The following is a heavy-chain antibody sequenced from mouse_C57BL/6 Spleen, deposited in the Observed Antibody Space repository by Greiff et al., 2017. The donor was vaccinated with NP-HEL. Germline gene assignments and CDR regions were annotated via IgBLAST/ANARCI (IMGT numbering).Heavy chain of an antibody. CDR3: ARGDYYGSSFAWFAY. CDR1: GYTFTSYW. J-gene: IGHJ3*01. D-gene: IGHD1-1*01. Sequence: VQLQQPGPELVKPGASVKLSCKASGYTFTSYWMHWVKQRPGQGLEWIGNINPSNGGTNYNEKFKSKATLTVDKSSSTAYMQLSSLTSEDSAVYYCARGDYYGSSFAWFAYWGQGTLVTVSA. V-gene: IGHV1-53*01. CDR2: INPSNGGT.